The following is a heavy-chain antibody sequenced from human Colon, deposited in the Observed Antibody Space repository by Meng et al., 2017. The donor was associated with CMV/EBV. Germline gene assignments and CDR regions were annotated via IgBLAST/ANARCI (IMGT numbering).Heavy chain of an antibody. CDR2: MSPNSGNT. J-gene: IGHJ5*02. V-gene: IGHV1-8*01. D-gene: IGHD4-11*01. CDR3: AREMTTVMQGHFDP. Sequence: ASGSTFPRYDLTCVQQAPGQGLEWLGWMSPNSGNTDYAQKFQGRVTMTRNTSISTAYMELSSLRSEDTAVYYCAREMTTVMQGHFDPWGQGTLVTVSS. CDR1: GSTFPRYD.